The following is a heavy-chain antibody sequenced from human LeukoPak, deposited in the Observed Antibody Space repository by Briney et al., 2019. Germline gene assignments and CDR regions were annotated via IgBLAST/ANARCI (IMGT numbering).Heavy chain of an antibody. CDR3: VRDSGYSSGWYINRPHWFDY. V-gene: IGHV1-2*02. J-gene: IGHJ4*02. CDR2: TNPNSGGT. CDR1: GYTFTGYY. Sequence: ASVKVSCKASGYTFTGYYMHWVRQAPGQGLEWMGWTNPNSGGTNYAQKFQGRVTMTRDTSISTAYMELSRLRSDDTAVYYCVRDSGYSSGWYINRPHWFDYWGQGTLVTVSS. D-gene: IGHD6-19*01.